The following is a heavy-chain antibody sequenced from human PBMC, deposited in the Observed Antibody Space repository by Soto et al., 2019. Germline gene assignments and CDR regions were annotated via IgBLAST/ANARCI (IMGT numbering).Heavy chain of an antibody. CDR3: ARGATVLVDAFDI. Sequence: GGSLRLSCADSGFTFSSYSMNWVSQAPGKEQERDTTISSNSRYIYYAESVKGRFNISRDNAKNSLYLQMNSLRAEDTVLYYCARGATVLVDAFDIWGQGTMVTVSS. J-gene: IGHJ3*02. D-gene: IGHD4-17*01. CDR2: ISSNSRYI. CDR1: GFTFSSYS. V-gene: IGHV3-21*01.